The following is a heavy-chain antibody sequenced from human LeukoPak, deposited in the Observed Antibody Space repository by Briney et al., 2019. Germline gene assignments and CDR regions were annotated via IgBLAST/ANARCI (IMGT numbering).Heavy chain of an antibody. CDR2: IYYSGST. J-gene: IGHJ6*03. Sequence: SETLSLTCTVSGGSISSYYWSWIRQPPGKGLEWIGYIYYSGSTNYNPSLKSRVTISVDTSKNQISLKLSSVTAADTAVYYCARARLGSLVVVPAAIRDNYYYYYMDVWGKGTTVTVSS. V-gene: IGHV4-59*01. CDR3: ARARLGSLVVVPAAIRDNYYYYYMDV. D-gene: IGHD2-2*02. CDR1: GGSISSYY.